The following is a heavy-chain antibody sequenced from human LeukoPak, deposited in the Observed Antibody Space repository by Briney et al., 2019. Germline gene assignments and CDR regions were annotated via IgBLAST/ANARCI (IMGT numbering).Heavy chain of an antibody. CDR2: ISAYNGNT. J-gene: IGHJ5*02. Sequence: ASVKVSCKASGYTFTSYGISWVRQAPGQGLEWMGWISAYNGNTNYAQKLQGRVTMTTDTSTSTAYMELRSLRSDDTAVYYCARAGETIFGAPNWFDPWGQGTLVIVSS. D-gene: IGHD3-3*01. V-gene: IGHV1-18*01. CDR1: GYTFTSYG. CDR3: ARAGETIFGAPNWFDP.